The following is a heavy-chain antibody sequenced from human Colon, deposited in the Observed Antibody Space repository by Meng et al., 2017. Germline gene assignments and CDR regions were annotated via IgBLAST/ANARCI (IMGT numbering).Heavy chain of an antibody. Sequence: GESLKISCAASGFIVSSEFMYWVRQAPGKGLEWVSMIHNGDVTFYSDSVKGRFTISRDSSKNTLFLQMNSLRPEDTALYYCANRFVWGLGTLVTVSS. CDR3: ANRFV. V-gene: IGHV3-66*02. J-gene: IGHJ4*02. D-gene: IGHD3-3*01. CDR1: GFIVSSEF. CDR2: IHNGDVT.